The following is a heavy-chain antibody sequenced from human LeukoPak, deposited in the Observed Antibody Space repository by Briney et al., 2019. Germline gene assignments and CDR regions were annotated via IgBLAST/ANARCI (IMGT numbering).Heavy chain of an antibody. V-gene: IGHV4-59*01. CDR2: IYYSGST. D-gene: IGHD5-24*01. CDR3: ARGRGRWLQGPYYFDY. CDR1: GGSISTYY. J-gene: IGHJ4*02. Sequence: SETLSLTCTVSGGSISTYYGNWIRQAPGKGLEWIGYIYYSGSTNYNPSLKSRVTMSVDTSRNQFSLKLSSVTAADTAVYYCARGRGRWLQGPYYFDYWGQGTLVTVSS.